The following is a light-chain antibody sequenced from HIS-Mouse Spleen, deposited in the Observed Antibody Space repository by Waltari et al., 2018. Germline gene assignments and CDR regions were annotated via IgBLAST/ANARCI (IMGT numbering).Light chain of an antibody. V-gene: IGLV3-10*01. CDR3: SSYTSSSTWV. CDR1: ALPKKY. J-gene: IGLJ3*02. Sequence: SYELTQPPSVSVSPGPTARTTCPGDALPKKYAYWYQQKSGQAPVLVIYEDSKRPSGIPERFSGSKSGNTASLTISGLQAEDEADYYCSSYTSSSTWVFGGGTKLTVL. CDR2: EDS.